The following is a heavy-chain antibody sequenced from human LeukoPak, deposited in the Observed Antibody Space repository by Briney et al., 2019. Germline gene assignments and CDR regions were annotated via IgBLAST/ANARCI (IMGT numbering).Heavy chain of an antibody. V-gene: IGHV3-23*01. CDR1: GFIVSSNY. Sequence: GGSLRLSCAASGFIVSSNYMSWVRQAPGKGLEWVSAISGSGGSTYYADSVKGRFTISRDNSKNTLYLQMNSLRAEDTAVYYCAKDRTDSSGYYYSNWFDPWGQGTLVTVSS. J-gene: IGHJ5*02. CDR3: AKDRTDSSGYYYSNWFDP. D-gene: IGHD3-22*01. CDR2: ISGSGGST.